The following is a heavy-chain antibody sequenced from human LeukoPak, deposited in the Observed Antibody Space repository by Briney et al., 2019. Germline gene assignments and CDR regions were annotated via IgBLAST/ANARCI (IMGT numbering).Heavy chain of an antibody. V-gene: IGHV4-59*08. CDR1: GGSISSYY. J-gene: IGHJ4*02. D-gene: IGHD6-19*01. CDR3: ARHESSGWYYFDH. Sequence: PSETLSLNCTVSGGSISSYYWSWIRQPPGKGLEWIGYIYYSGSTNYNPSLKSRVTISVDTSKNQFSLKLSAVTAADTAVYYCARHESSGWYYFDHWGQGTLVTVPS. CDR2: IYYSGST.